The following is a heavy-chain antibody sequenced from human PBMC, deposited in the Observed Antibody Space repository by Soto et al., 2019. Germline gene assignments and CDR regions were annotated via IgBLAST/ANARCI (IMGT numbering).Heavy chain of an antibody. V-gene: IGHV3-74*01. D-gene: IGHD6-13*01. CDR3: ARARAIAAAGISWFDP. CDR2: INSDGSST. J-gene: IGHJ5*02. Sequence: EVQLVESGGGLVQPGGSLRLSCAASGFTFSSYWMHWVRQAPGKGLVWVSRINSDGSSTSYADSVKGRFTISRDNAKNTLYLQMNRLRAEDTAVYYCARARAIAAAGISWFDPWGPGTLVTVSS. CDR1: GFTFSSYW.